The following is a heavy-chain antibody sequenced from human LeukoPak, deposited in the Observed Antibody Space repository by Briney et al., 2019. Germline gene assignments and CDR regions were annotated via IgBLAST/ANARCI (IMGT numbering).Heavy chain of an antibody. J-gene: IGHJ4*02. Sequence: GRSLRLSCAASGFTFDDYAMHWVRQAPGKGLEWVSGIIWNSRSIAYADSVQGRFTISRDNTKNSLYLQMNSLRPEDMAWYYCVKDKRQGIRGYETYLDYWGQGTLVSVSS. CDR2: IIWNSRSI. CDR1: GFTFDDYA. V-gene: IGHV3-9*03. CDR3: VKDKRQGIRGYETYLDY. D-gene: IGHD5-12*01.